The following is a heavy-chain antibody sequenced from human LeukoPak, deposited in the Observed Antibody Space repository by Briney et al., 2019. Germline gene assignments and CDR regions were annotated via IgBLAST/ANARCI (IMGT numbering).Heavy chain of an antibody. V-gene: IGHV3-9*01. J-gene: IGHJ4*02. CDR2: IIWSSGTI. CDR1: GFTFDDYA. D-gene: IGHD6-19*01. Sequence: GGSLRLSCAASGFTFDDYAMHWVRQAPGKGLEWVAGIIWSSGTIGYADSVKGRFTISRDNAKNTLYLQMNSLRAEDTAVYYCARVAVAAPGNYWGQGTLVTVSS. CDR3: ARVAVAAPGNY.